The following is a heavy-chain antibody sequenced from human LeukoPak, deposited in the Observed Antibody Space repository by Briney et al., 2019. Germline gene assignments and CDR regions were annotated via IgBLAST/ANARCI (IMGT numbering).Heavy chain of an antibody. J-gene: IGHJ3*02. CDR1: GGSISSGGYY. CDR2: IYYSGST. CDR3: ATLVNDGFHI. D-gene: IGHD3-16*02. Sequence: PSQTLSLTCTVSGGSISSGGYYWSWIRQHPGKGLEWVGYIYYSGSTHYNPSLRSRVTIAVDTSKKQFSLNLSSVTAADTAVYYCATLVNDGFHIWGQGTVVTVSS. V-gene: IGHV4-61*08.